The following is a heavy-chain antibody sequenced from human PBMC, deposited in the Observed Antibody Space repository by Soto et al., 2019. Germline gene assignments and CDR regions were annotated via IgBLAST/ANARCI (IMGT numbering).Heavy chain of an antibody. CDR2: ISSSSSYI. CDR3: ARAVATILWLYPDY. Sequence: GGSLRLSCAASGFTFSSYSMNWVRQAPGKGLEWVSSISSSSSYIYYADSVKGRFTISRDNAKNSLYLQMNSLRSEDTAVYYCARAVATILWLYPDYWGQGTLVTVSS. CDR1: GFTFSSYS. J-gene: IGHJ4*02. D-gene: IGHD5-12*01. V-gene: IGHV3-21*04.